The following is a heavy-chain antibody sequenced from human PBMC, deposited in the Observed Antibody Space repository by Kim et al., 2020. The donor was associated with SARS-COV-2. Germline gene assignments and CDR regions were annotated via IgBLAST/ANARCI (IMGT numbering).Heavy chain of an antibody. CDR1: GFTFSSYS. V-gene: IGHV3-48*02. D-gene: IGHD1-1*01. CDR3: ARECVTIGAYDAFDI. J-gene: IGHJ3*02. Sequence: GGSLRLSCAASGFTFSSYSMNWVRQAPGKGLEWVSYISSSSSTIYYADSVKGRFTISRDNAKNSLYLQMNSLRDEDTAVYYCARECVTIGAYDAFDIWGQGTMVTVSS. CDR2: ISSSSSTI.